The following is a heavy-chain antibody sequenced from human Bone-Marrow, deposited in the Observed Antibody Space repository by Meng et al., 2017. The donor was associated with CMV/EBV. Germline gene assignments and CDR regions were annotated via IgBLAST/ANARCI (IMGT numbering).Heavy chain of an antibody. V-gene: IGHV4-61*01. D-gene: IGHD3-22*01. CDR2: IYYSGST. CDR1: GGSVSSGSYY. CDR3: ARDVGAGYYTANGMDV. J-gene: IGHJ6*02. Sequence: SETLSLTCTVSGGSVSSGSYYWSWIRQPPGKGLEWIGYIYYSGSTNYNPSLKSRVTISVDTSKNQFSLKLSSVTAADTAVYYCARDVGAGYYTANGMDVWGQGTTVTVSS.